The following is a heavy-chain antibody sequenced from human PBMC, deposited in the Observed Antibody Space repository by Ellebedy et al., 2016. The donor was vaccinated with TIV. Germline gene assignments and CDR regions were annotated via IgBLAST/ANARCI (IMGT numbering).Heavy chain of an antibody. Sequence: GESLKISCVASGFTFSTYSMNWVRQAPGKGLEWVSYISSSSSAIYYADFVKGRFTISRDNAKNSLFLQMDSLRAEDTAVYYCARDPFSGRYTGEADSWGQGTLVTVSS. V-gene: IGHV3-48*04. CDR1: GFTFSTYS. CDR3: ARDPFSGRYTGEADS. D-gene: IGHD5-12*01. CDR2: ISSSSSAI. J-gene: IGHJ4*02.